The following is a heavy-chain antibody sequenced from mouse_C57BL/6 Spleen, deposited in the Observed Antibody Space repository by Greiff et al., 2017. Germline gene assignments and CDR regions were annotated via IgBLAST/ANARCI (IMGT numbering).Heavy chain of an antibody. CDR3: ARNGNYDGYYFDY. CDR1: GYAFSSSW. D-gene: IGHD2-1*01. J-gene: IGHJ2*01. V-gene: IGHV1-82*01. Sequence: VQLQQSGPELVKPGASVKISCKASGYAFSSSWMNWVKQRPGKGLEWIGRIYPGDGDTNYNGKFKGKATLTADKSSSTAYMQLSSLTSEDSAVYFCARNGNYDGYYFDYRGQGTTLTASS. CDR2: IYPGDGDT.